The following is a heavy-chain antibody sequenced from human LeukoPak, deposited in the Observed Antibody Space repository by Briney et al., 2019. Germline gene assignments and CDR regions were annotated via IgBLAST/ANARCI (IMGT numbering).Heavy chain of an antibody. CDR2: IIPSGDSP. CDR3: ARDIGGSSWYYFDY. CDR1: GYTFTSYY. D-gene: IGHD6-13*01. V-gene: IGHV1-46*01. Sequence: ASVKVSCKASGYTFTSYYMHWVRQAPGQGLEWMGIIIPSGDSPTYAQKFQGRVTMTRDMSTSTVYMELSSLRSEDTAFYYCARDIGGSSWYYFDYWGQGTLVTVSS. J-gene: IGHJ4*02.